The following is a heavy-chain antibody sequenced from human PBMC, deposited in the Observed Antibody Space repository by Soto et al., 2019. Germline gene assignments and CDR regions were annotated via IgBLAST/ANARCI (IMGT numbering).Heavy chain of an antibody. CDR1: GFTVSSNY. CDR3: AREGPHYYDTSSYSYYGMDG. J-gene: IGHJ6*02. V-gene: IGHV3-53*01. D-gene: IGHD3-22*01. CDR2: MYSGGTT. Sequence: EVQLVESGGGLIQPGGSLRLSCAASGFTVSSNYMSWVRQAPGKGLEWVSIMYSGGTTYYADSVKGRFTLSRDNSKNTLYLQMNSLRAEDTAVYYCAREGPHYYDTSSYSYYGMDGWGQGTTVTVSS.